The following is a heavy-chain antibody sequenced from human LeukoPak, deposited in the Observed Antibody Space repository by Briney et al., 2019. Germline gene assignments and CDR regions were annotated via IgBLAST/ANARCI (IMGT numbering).Heavy chain of an antibody. J-gene: IGHJ4*02. V-gene: IGHV4-59*08. Sequence: PSETLSLTCTVSGGSISSYYWSWIRQPQGKGLEWMAYISDIGSINYNPSLKSRVTISLDTSKNQFSLKLSSVTAADTAVYYCAGHHPRNTVDFWGQGTLVTVSS. D-gene: IGHD2-8*02. CDR1: GGSISSYY. CDR3: AGHHPRNTVDF. CDR2: ISDIGSI.